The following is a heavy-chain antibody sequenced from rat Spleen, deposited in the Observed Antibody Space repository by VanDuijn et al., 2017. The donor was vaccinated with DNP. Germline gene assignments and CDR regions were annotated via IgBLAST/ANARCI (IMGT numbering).Heavy chain of an antibody. J-gene: IGHJ3*01. CDR3: STALGDY. Sequence: EVQLVESGGDLVQPGRSLKLSCAASGFTFSDYNLAWVPQAPKKGLEWVATITPSGDYTFYRDSVKGRFTISRDNAKSTLYLQMDGLRSEDTATYYCSTALGDYWGQGTLVTVSS. CDR1: GFTFSDYN. D-gene: IGHD4-6*01. CDR2: ITPSGDYT. V-gene: IGHV5-7*01.